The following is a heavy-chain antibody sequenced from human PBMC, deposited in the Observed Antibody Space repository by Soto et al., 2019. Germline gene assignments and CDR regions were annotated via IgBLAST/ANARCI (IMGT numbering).Heavy chain of an antibody. CDR2: IYYSGST. V-gene: IGHV4-59*05. CDR3: ARLGPHGDYCY. Sequence: PSETRSLTCTVSGGSISSYYWSWIRQPPGKGLEWIGSIYYSGSTYYNPSLKSRVTISVDTSKNQFSLKLSSVTAADTALYYCARLGPHGDYCYWGKGTLVTVSS. CDR1: GGSISSYY. D-gene: IGHD4-17*01. J-gene: IGHJ4*02.